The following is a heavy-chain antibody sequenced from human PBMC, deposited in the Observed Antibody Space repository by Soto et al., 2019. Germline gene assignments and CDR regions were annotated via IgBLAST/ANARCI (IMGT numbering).Heavy chain of an antibody. J-gene: IGHJ5*02. CDR1: GGSISSYY. CDR3: AREDGTWFDP. D-gene: IGHD1-1*01. CDR2: IYYSGST. Sequence: QVQLQESGPGLVKPSETLSLTCTVSGGSISSYYWSWIRQPPGKGLEWIGYIYYSGSTNYNPSLKSRVTISVDTSKNQFSLKLSSVTAADTAVYCCAREDGTWFDPWGQGTLVTVSS. V-gene: IGHV4-59*01.